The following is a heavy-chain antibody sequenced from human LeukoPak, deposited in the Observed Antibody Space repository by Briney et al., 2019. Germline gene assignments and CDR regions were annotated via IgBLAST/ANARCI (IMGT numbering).Heavy chain of an antibody. CDR1: GGSISSGDYY. D-gene: IGHD4-23*01. V-gene: IGHV4-30-4*02. Sequence: SETLSLTCTVSGGSISSGDYYWSWIRQPPGKGLEYIAYIYYSGSASYNPSLKSRVTISVDTSRNQFSLKLSSVTAADTAVYYCARASLYGGNSNPSDYWGQGTLVTVSS. CDR2: IYYSGSA. CDR3: ARASLYGGNSNPSDY. J-gene: IGHJ4*02.